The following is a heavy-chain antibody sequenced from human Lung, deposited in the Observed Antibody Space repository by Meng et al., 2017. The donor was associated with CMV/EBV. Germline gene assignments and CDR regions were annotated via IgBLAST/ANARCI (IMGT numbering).Heavy chain of an antibody. CDR3: ARDEYQLPPTENWFDL. CDR2: INPNSGGT. Sequence: SXXVSXKASGYTFTGYYMHWVRQAPGQGLEWMGWINPNSGGTNYAQKFQGRVTMTRDTSIRTAYMELSRLRSDDTAVYYCARDEYQLPPTENWFDLWGQGXLVTVSS. V-gene: IGHV1-2*02. J-gene: IGHJ5*02. CDR1: GYTFTGYY. D-gene: IGHD2-2*01.